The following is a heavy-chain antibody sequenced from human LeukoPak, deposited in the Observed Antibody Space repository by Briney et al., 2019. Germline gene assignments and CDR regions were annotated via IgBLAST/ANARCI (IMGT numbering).Heavy chain of an antibody. CDR2: IYYSGST. D-gene: IGHD3-10*01. CDR3: ARQLYSSGSYFAPMDV. Sequence: SETLSLTCTVSGGSISSSSYYWGWIRQPPGKGLEWIGSIYYSGSTYYNPSLKSRVTISVDTSKNQFSLKLSSVTAADTAVYYCARQLYSSGSYFAPMDVWGKGTTVTISS. J-gene: IGHJ6*03. V-gene: IGHV4-39*01. CDR1: GGSISSSSYY.